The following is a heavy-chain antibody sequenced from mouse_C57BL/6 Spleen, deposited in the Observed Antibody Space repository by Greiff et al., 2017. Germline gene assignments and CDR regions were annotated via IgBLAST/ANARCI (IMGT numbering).Heavy chain of an antibody. Sequence: VQLQQSGAELVKPGASVKMSCKASGYTFTTYPIAWMKQNHGKSLEWIGNFHPYNDDTKYNEKFKGKATLTVATSSSTVYLELSRLTSADSAVDYTARGNCGSSYGFADWGQGTMVTVSA. CDR1: GYTFTTYP. V-gene: IGHV1-47*01. D-gene: IGHD1-1*01. CDR2: FHPYNDDT. CDR3: ARGNCGSSYGFAD. J-gene: IGHJ3*01.